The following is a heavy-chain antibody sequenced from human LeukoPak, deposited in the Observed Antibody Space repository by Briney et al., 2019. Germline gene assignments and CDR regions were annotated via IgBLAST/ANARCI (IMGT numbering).Heavy chain of an antibody. CDR3: ARSPPGQQLDYYFDY. D-gene: IGHD6-13*01. Sequence: GGSLRLSCAASGFTVSSKYMSWVRQAPGKGLEWVSLLYSGETTYYADSVKGRFTISRDNAKNSLYLQMNSLRAEDTVVYYCARSPPGQQLDYYFDYWGQGTLVTVSS. CDR1: GFTVSSKY. V-gene: IGHV3-53*01. J-gene: IGHJ4*02. CDR2: LYSGETT.